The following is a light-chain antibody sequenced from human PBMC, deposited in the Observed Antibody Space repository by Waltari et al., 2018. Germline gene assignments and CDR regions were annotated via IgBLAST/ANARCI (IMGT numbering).Light chain of an antibody. V-gene: IGLV3-1*01. CDR2: EDV. CDR3: QAWDSGVAGV. CDR1: GLAVKK. Sequence: SYDWIQAPSVSVSHGQTVTNTGSGGGLAVKKVCWYKQKPGQSPVLVIYEDVRRPSEIPQRFSGSNSGNTATLTISGTQPMDEADYYCQAWDSGVAGVFGTGTKVTVL. J-gene: IGLJ1*01.